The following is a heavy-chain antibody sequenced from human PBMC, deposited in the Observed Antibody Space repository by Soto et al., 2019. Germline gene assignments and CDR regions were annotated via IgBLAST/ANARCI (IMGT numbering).Heavy chain of an antibody. CDR2: IIPIFGTA. D-gene: IGHD3-10*02. Sequence: SVKVSCKASGGTFSSYAISWVRQAPGQGLEWMGGIIPIFGTANYAQKFQGRLTIFADASAGTAYMELSSLRSDDTAIYYCAKDVGFQQHLFVFDLWGQGTLVTVSS. V-gene: IGHV1-69*13. J-gene: IGHJ4*02. CDR3: AKDVGFQQHLFVFDL. CDR1: GGTFSSYA.